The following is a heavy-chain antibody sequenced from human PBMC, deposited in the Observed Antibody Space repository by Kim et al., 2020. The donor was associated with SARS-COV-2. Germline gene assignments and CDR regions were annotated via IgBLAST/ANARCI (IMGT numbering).Heavy chain of an antibody. J-gene: IGHJ4*02. V-gene: IGHV1-69*13. Sequence: SVKVSCKASGGTFSSYAISWVRQAPGQGLEWMGGIIPIFGTANYAQKFQGRVTITADESTSTAYMELSSLRSEDTAVYYCAKMGRDWNYADYWGQGTLVTVSS. CDR1: GGTFSSYA. D-gene: IGHD1-1*01. CDR3: AKMGRDWNYADY. CDR2: IIPIFGTA.